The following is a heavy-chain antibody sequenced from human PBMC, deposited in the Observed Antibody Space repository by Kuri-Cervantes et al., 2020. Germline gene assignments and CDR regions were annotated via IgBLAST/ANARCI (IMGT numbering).Heavy chain of an antibody. V-gene: IGHV3-74*01. D-gene: IGHD6-19*01. CDR1: GFTFNNYW. Sequence: GESLKISCAASGFTFNNYWMHWVRQVPGKGLVWVSRINNDGSNTEYADSVKGRFTMSRDNAKNTLYLQMNSLRLEDTTVYFCARGSSTGWFVNWGQGSLVTVSS. CDR2: INNDGSNT. CDR3: ARGSSTGWFVN. J-gene: IGHJ4*02.